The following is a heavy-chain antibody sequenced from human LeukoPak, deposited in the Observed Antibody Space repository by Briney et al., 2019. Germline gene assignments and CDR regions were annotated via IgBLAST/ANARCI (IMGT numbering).Heavy chain of an antibody. Sequence: GGSLRLSCAASGFTFSSYWMHWVRQAPGKGLVWVSRISSDGSSTSYADSVKGRFTISRDNAKNTLYLQMNSLRAEDTAVYYCARDDRSVAGHQFDYWGQGTLVTVSS. V-gene: IGHV3-74*01. CDR2: ISSDGSST. CDR1: GFTFSSYW. D-gene: IGHD6-19*01. J-gene: IGHJ4*02. CDR3: ARDDRSVAGHQFDY.